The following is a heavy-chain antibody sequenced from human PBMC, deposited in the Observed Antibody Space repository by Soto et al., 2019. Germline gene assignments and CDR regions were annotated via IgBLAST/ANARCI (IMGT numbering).Heavy chain of an antibody. CDR3: ARDLQALVFPDVFDI. J-gene: IGHJ3*02. V-gene: IGHV3-11*01. Sequence: QVQLVESGGGLVKPGGSLRLSCAVSGFTFKDFRMGWIRQAPGKGLEWVSYISSGGTTIYYADSVKGRFTSSRDNAKNSLYLQMNSLRAEDTAVYYCARDLQALVFPDVFDIWGQGTMVTVSS. CDR1: GFTFKDFR. CDR2: ISSGGTTI. D-gene: IGHD2-21*01.